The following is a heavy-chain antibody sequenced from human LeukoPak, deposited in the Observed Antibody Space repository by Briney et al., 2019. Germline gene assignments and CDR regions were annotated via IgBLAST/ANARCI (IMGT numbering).Heavy chain of an antibody. CDR1: GYTFTSYY. CDR2: INPSGGST. CDR3: ARVHGGLAGTEDWFDP. Sequence: ASVKVPCKASGYTFTSYYMHWVRQAPGQGLEWMGIINPSGGSTSYAQKFQGRVTMTRDTSTSTVYMELGSLRSEDTAVYYCARVHGGLAGTEDWFDPWGQGTLVTVSS. J-gene: IGHJ5*02. V-gene: IGHV1-46*01. D-gene: IGHD6-19*01.